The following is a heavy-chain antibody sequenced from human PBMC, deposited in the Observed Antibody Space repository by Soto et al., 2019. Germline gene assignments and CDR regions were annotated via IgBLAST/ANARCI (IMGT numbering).Heavy chain of an antibody. CDR2: IDPSDSYT. CDR1: GYSFTSYW. D-gene: IGHD6-13*01. J-gene: IGHJ6*02. V-gene: IGHV5-10-1*01. CDR3: ARGVAAAGPALYYYGMDV. Sequence: PGESLKISCKGSGYSFTSYWISWVRQMPGKGLEWMGRIDPSDSYTNYSPSFQGHVTISADKSISTAHLQWSSLKASDTAMYYCARGVAAAGPALYYYGMDVWGQGTTVTVSS.